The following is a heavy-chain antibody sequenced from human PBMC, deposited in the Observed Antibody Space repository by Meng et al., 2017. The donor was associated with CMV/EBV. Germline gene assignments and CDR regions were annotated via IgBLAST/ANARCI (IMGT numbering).Heavy chain of an antibody. V-gene: IGHV4-4*07. J-gene: IGHJ5*02. D-gene: IGHD2-15*01. CDR2: NYTSGST. Sequence: QEAGPGPVKPSETLSLTCTVSGGSISSYYWSWIRQPGGKGLEWIGRNYTSGSTNYNPSLKSRVTRSVDTSKNQFSLKLSSVTAADTAVYYCARSMVVAGDWFDPWGQGTLVTVSS. CDR3: ARSMVVAGDWFDP. CDR1: GGSISSYY.